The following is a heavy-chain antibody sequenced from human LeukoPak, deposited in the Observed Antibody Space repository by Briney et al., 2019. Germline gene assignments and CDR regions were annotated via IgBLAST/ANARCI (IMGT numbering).Heavy chain of an antibody. Sequence: GSLRLSYAASGFTFSSYTMSWVRQAPRKGLEWVSVIGASGDSTYYSDSVKGRFSISRDNSKNTLYLQMNSLRAEDTAAYYCAKGYSGSLAIFFDYWGQGTLVTVSS. CDR2: IGASGDST. V-gene: IGHV3-23*01. CDR1: GFTFSSYT. D-gene: IGHD5-12*01. CDR3: AKGYSGSLAIFFDY. J-gene: IGHJ4*02.